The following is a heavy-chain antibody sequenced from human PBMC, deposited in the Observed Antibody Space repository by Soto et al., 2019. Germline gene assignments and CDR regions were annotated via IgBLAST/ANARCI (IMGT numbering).Heavy chain of an antibody. CDR3: ARGQTRQTYYYYGMDV. J-gene: IGHJ6*02. CDR1: GGTFSSYA. CDR2: IIPIFGTA. V-gene: IGHV1-69*13. Sequence: SVKVSCKASGGTFSSYAISWVRQAPGQGLEWMGGIIPIFGTANYAQKFQGRVTITADESTSTAYMELSSLRSEDTAVYYCARGQTRQTYYYYGMDVWGQGTTVTVSS.